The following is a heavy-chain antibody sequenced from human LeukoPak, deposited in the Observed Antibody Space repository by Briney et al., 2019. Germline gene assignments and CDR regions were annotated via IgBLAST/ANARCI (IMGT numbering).Heavy chain of an antibody. J-gene: IGHJ5*02. CDR2: INHSGGST. D-gene: IGHD1-14*01. Sequence: GASVKDSCKASGYTFTSYYMHWVRQAPGQGLAWMGIINHSGGSTSYAQKFQGRVTMTRDTSTSTAYMELGSLRSDDTAVYYCARYRLTDSPINWFDPWGQGTLVTVSS. V-gene: IGHV1-46*01. CDR3: ARYRLTDSPINWFDP. CDR1: GYTFTSYY.